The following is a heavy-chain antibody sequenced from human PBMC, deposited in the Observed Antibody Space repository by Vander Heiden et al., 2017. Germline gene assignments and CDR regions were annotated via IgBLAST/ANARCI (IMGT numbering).Heavy chain of an antibody. Sequence: EVQVVESGGGLVQPGRSLRLSCAVSGFTPRHYAIHWVRQSPGKGLEWVSGFDYNSGRVDYADSVKGRFTTSGDNAKKSLYLQMDSLRGEDTAVYYCTKDLVPGGADVRGQGTTVTVSS. CDR1: GFTPRHYA. CDR3: TKDLVPGGADV. J-gene: IGHJ6*02. CDR2: FDYNSGRV. D-gene: IGHD2-2*01. V-gene: IGHV3-9*02.